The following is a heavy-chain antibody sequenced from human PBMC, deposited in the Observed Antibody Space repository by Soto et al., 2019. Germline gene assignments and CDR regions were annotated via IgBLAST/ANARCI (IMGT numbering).Heavy chain of an antibody. V-gene: IGHV4-4*07. CDR3: ARTPGWYFDV. CDR2: IHARGNT. D-gene: IGHD6-19*01. Sequence: QVQLLESGPGLVKPSETLSLTCNVSGGYISTYYWSWIRQPAGKGLEWIGRIHARGNTDYNPSLKRRVTMSVDTSKNQFSLRLTSLTAADTAVYYCARTPGWYFDVWGQGTLVTVSS. CDR1: GGYISTYY. J-gene: IGHJ4*02.